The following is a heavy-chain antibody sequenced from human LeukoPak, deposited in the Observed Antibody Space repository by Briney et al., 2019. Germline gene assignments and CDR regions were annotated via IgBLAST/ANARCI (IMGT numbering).Heavy chain of an antibody. D-gene: IGHD1-1*01. CDR3: ARGGPTGIDY. J-gene: IGHJ4*02. V-gene: IGHV4-30-2*01. CDR1: GGSISSGGYY. Sequence: SETLSLTCTVSGGSISSGGYYWSWIRQPPGKGLEWIGYIYHSGSTYYNPSLKSRVTISVDTSKNQFSLKLSSVTAADTAVYYCARGGPTGIDYWAREPWSPSPQ. CDR2: IYHSGST.